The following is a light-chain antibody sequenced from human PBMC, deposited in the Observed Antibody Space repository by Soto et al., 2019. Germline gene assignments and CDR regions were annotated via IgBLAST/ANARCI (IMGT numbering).Light chain of an antibody. CDR1: QTVSSRY. J-gene: IGKJ2*01. V-gene: IGKV3D-20*01. CDR2: DAY. Sequence: EIVLTQSPATLSLSPGERATLSCGASQTVSSRYLAWYQQKPGLAPRLLIYDAYTRATGVPDRFSGSGSRTDFTLTISRLEPEDFAVYYCQQYGSSTPYTFGKGTKLEMK. CDR3: QQYGSSTPYT.